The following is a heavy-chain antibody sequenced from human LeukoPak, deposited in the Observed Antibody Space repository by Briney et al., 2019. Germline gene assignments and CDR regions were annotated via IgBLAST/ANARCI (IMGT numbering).Heavy chain of an antibody. CDR3: VKRSSSWDLDH. CDR2: IYPGDSDT. D-gene: IGHD6-13*01. Sequence: RGESLKIPCKGSGYRFSSYRIGWVRQMPGKGLGWIGIIYPGDSDTRYSASFQGQVTLSADKSISTAYLQWSSLKASDTAMYYCVKRSSSWDLDHWRRGTLISVPS. CDR1: GYRFSSYR. J-gene: IGHJ4*02. V-gene: IGHV5-51*01.